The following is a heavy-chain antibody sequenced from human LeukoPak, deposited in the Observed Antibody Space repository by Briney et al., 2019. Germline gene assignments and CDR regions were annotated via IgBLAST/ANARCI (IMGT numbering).Heavy chain of an antibody. CDR1: GGSLSSYY. V-gene: IGHV4-59*01. CDR3: ARYNGEFLH. J-gene: IGHJ4*02. D-gene: IGHD3-10*01. Sequence: PSETLSLTCTVSGGSLSSYYWGWLRQPPGKGLEWIGYIYYSESTNYNPSLTSRVTISVDTSKNQFSLKLSSVTAADTAVYYCARYNGEFLHWGQGTLVTVSS. CDR2: IYYSEST.